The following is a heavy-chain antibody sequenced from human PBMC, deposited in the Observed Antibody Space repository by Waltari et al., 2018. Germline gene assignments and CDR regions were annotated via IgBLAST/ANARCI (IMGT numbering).Heavy chain of an antibody. V-gene: IGHV1-2*06. Sequence: QVQLVQSGAELKKPGASVKVSCRASGYDFTAYYIHWVRQPPGEGLEWMGRVNTNTGATDYAQRFQDRVTMTRDTSITTVYMDLSRLTTDDTAVYFCARGSGSQAGLWGQGTLVTVSS. CDR3: ARGSGSQAGL. D-gene: IGHD1-26*01. CDR2: VNTNTGAT. CDR1: GYDFTAYY. J-gene: IGHJ4*02.